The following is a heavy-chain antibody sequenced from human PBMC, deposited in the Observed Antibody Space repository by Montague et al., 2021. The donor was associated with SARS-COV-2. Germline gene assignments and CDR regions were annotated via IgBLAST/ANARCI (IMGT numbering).Heavy chain of an antibody. Sequence: FRRLSCAASGFLFSNYAMTWVRQAPGKGLEWVSTMSGSGVRRDYADSVKGRFTISRDSSKNTLYLQMNSLRVEDTAVYYCAKDTATIRIAVALMDVWGQGTTVIVSS. D-gene: IGHD6-19*01. V-gene: IGHV3-23*01. J-gene: IGHJ6*02. CDR1: GFLFSNYA. CDR3: AKDTATIRIAVALMDV. CDR2: MSGSGVRR.